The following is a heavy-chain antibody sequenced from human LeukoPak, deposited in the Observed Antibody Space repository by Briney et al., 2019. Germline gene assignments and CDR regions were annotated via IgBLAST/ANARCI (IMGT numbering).Heavy chain of an antibody. D-gene: IGHD3-22*01. V-gene: IGHV1-69*04. CDR3: AREYYYDSSGLFDY. J-gene: IGHJ4*02. Sequence: GASVKVSCKASGGTFSSYAISWVRQAPGQGLEWMGRIIPILGIANYAQKFQGRVTITADKSTSTAYMELSSLRSEDTAVYYCAREYYYDSSGLFDYWGQGTLVTVSS. CDR2: IIPILGIA. CDR1: GGTFSSYA.